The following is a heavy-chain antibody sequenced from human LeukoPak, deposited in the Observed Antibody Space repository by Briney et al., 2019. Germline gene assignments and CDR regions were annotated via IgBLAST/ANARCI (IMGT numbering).Heavy chain of an antibody. V-gene: IGHV3-53*01. CDR1: GFTLSSNY. CDR3: AYYDSSGYYYGRLRY. Sequence: GGSLRLSCAASGFTLSSNYMSWVRQAPGKGLEWVSVIYSGGSTYYADSVKGRFTISRDNSKNTLYLQMNSLRAEDTAVYFCAYYDSSGYYYGRLRYWGQGTPVTVSS. CDR2: IYSGGST. J-gene: IGHJ4*02. D-gene: IGHD3-22*01.